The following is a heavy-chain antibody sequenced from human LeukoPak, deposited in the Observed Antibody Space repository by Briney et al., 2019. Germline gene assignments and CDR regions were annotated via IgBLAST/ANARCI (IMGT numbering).Heavy chain of an antibody. J-gene: IGHJ4*02. Sequence: SETLSLTCTVSGGSISSGPYYWIWIRQHPGKGLEWIGYITYSGNTYYYPALNSRVTVSLDTSKTQFSLKLSSVTAADTAVYYCATRVSTSRSFDYWGQGTLVTVSS. CDR2: ITYSGNT. CDR3: ATRVSTSRSFDY. V-gene: IGHV4-31*03. CDR1: GGSISSGPYY.